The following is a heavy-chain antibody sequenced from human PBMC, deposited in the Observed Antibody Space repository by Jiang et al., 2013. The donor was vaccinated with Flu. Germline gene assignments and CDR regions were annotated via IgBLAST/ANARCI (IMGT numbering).Heavy chain of an antibody. D-gene: IGHD1-26*01. CDR1: GYSFTSYW. J-gene: IGHJ5*02. V-gene: IGHV5-51*01. CDR3: ARYLVESYNWFDP. Sequence: SLKISCKGSGYSFTSYWIGWVRQMPGKGLEWMGIIYPGDSDTRYSPSFQGQVTISADKSISTAYLQWSSLKASDTAMYYCARYLVESYNWFDPWGQGTLVTVSS. CDR2: IYPGDSDT.